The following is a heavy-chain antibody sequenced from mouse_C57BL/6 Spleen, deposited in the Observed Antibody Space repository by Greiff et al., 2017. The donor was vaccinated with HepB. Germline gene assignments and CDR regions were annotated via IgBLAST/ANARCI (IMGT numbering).Heavy chain of an antibody. Sequence: VQLQQSGTVLARPGASVKMSCKTSGYTFTSYWMHWVKQRPGQGLEWIGAIYPGNSDTSYNQKFKGKAKLTAVTSASTAHMELSSLTNEDSAVYYCTSPYYYGSTYAMDYWGQGTSVTVSS. J-gene: IGHJ4*01. CDR3: TSPYYYGSTYAMDY. V-gene: IGHV1-5*01. CDR2: IYPGNSDT. CDR1: GYTFTSYW. D-gene: IGHD1-1*01.